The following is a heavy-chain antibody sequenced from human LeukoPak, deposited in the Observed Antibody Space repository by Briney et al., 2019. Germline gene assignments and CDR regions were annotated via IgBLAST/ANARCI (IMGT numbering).Heavy chain of an antibody. CDR2: ISSSGSTL. CDR3: ARDSEGYSGSYNLDY. Sequence: GGSLRLSCSASGFTFSDYYMTWIRQAPGKGLEWVSYISSSGSTLYYADSVKGRFTISRDNAKNSLYLQMNSLRAEDTAVYYCARDSEGYSGSYNLDYWGQGTLVTVSS. V-gene: IGHV3-11*04. J-gene: IGHJ4*02. CDR1: GFTFSDYY. D-gene: IGHD1-26*01.